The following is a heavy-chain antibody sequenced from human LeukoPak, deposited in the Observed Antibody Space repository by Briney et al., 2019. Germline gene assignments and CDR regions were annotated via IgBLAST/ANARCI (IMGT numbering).Heavy chain of an antibody. J-gene: IGHJ4*02. V-gene: IGHV3-15*01. CDR3: AKGSRPTGDY. D-gene: IGHD3-10*01. Sequence: GGSLRLSCAASGFTFSNAWMSWVRQAPGKGLEWVGRIKSKTDGGTTDYAAPVKGRFTISRDNSRDTLYLQMNSLRAEDTAVYYCAKGSRPTGDYWGQGTLVTVSS. CDR2: IKSKTDGGTT. CDR1: GFTFSNAW.